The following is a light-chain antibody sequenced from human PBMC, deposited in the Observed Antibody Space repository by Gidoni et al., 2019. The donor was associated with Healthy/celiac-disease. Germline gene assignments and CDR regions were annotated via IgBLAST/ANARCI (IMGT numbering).Light chain of an antibody. CDR3: QQSYSTPPLT. V-gene: IGKV1-39*01. CDR1: QSISSY. CDR2: AAS. Sequence: DIQMTQSPSSLSASVGDRVTITCRASQSISSYLNCYQQKPWKAPKLLIYAASSLQSGVPSRFSGSGSWTDFTLTISSLQPEDFATYYCQQSYSTPPLTFGGGTKVEIK. J-gene: IGKJ4*01.